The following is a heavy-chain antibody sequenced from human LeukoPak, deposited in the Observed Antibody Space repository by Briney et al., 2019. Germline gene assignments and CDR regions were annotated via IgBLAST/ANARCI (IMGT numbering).Heavy chain of an antibody. J-gene: IGHJ4*02. V-gene: IGHV3-53*01. D-gene: IGHD2-15*01. CDR2: IHSGGSI. CDR1: GFTVSSNY. Sequence: GGSLRLSCAVSGFTVSSNYMSWVSQAPGKGLEWVSLIHSGGSIDYADSLKDRFTISRDNSKNTVNLQINSLRPEDTAVYYCARERRYCSGDNCYSGHDYWGQGTLVIVSS. CDR3: ARERRYCSGDNCYSGHDY.